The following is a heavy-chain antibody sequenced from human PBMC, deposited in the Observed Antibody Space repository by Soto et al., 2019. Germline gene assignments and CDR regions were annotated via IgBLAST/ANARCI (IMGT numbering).Heavy chain of an antibody. CDR3: ARETRYCTNGVCSSGLDV. CDR1: GGSVSSGSYY. Sequence: SETLSLTCTVSGGSVSSGSYYWSWIRQPPGKGLEWIGYIYYSGSTNYNPSLKSRVTISVDTSKNQFSLKLSSVTAADTAVYYCARETRYCTNGVCSSGLDVWGQGTTVTVSS. V-gene: IGHV4-61*01. D-gene: IGHD2-8*01. CDR2: IYYSGST. J-gene: IGHJ6*02.